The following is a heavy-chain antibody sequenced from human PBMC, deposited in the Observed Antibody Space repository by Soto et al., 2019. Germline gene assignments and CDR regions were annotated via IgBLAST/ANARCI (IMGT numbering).Heavy chain of an antibody. V-gene: IGHV3-7*04. CDR3: EREAAAGRGLDY. D-gene: IGHD6-13*01. CDR1: GFTFSSYW. CDR2: IKQDGSEK. Sequence: EVQLVESGGGLVQPGGSLRLSCAASGFTFSSYWMSWVRQAPGKGLEWVANIKQDGSEKYYVDSVKGRFTISRDNAKNALYLQMNSLRAEATAVYYGEREAAAGRGLDYWGQGTLDTVSS. J-gene: IGHJ4*02.